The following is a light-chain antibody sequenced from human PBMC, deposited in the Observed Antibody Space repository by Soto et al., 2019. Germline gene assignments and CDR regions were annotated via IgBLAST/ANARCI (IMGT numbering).Light chain of an antibody. V-gene: IGLV2-23*02. Sequence: LTQPASVSGSPGQSITISCTGTSSDVGSYNLVSWYQQHPGKAPKLMIFEVSKRPSGVSNRFSGSKSGNTASLTISGLQAEDEADYYCCSYAGSSTFYVFGTGTKVTVL. CDR3: CSYAGSSTFYV. CDR1: SSDVGSYNL. CDR2: EVS. J-gene: IGLJ1*01.